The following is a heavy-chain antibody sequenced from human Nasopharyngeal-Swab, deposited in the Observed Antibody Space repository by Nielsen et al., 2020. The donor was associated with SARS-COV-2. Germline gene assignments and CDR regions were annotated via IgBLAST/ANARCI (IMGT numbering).Heavy chain of an antibody. V-gene: IGHV4-30-4*01. D-gene: IGHD3-3*02. Sequence: WIRQPPGKGLEWIGYISYGGDPHYNPSLKGRVSMSTDSSRNRFSLQLTSVTAADTAMYYCAKAGCTFGPGGHYIDNWGQGTLVTVSS. J-gene: IGHJ4*02. CDR3: AKAGCTFGPGGHYIDN. CDR2: ISYGGDP.